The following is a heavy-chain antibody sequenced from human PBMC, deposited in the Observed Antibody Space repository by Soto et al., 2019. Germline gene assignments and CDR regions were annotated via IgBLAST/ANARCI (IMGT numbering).Heavy chain of an antibody. V-gene: IGHV1-69*12. CDR3: ARGDIVVVVAATPDFFNYYGMDV. Sequence: QVQLVQSGAEVKKPGSSVKVSCKASGGTFSSYAISWVRQAPGQGLEWMGGIIPIFGTANYAQKFQGRVTITADESTSTAYMELVSLRSEATAVYYFARGDIVVVVAATPDFFNYYGMDVWGQGTTVTVSS. CDR1: GGTFSSYA. CDR2: IIPIFGTA. J-gene: IGHJ6*02. D-gene: IGHD2-15*01.